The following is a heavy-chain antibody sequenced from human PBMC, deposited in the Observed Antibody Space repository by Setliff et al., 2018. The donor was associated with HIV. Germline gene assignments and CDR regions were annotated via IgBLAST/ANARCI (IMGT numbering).Heavy chain of an antibody. CDR1: GGSFSGYY. V-gene: IGHV4-34*01. Sequence: SETLSLTCAVDGGSFSGYYWSWIRQPPGKGLEWIGEINHSGSTNYNPSLKSRVTISVDTSKNQFSLKLTSVTAADTAVYYCARGRLYGVVGYWGQGTLVTVSS. CDR2: INHSGST. CDR3: ARGRLYGVVGY. J-gene: IGHJ4*02. D-gene: IGHD3-10*01.